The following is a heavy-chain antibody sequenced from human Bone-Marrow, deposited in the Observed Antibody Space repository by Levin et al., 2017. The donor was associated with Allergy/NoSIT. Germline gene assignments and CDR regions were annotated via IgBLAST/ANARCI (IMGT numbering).Heavy chain of an antibody. V-gene: IGHV3-23*01. CDR1: GFIFRTFA. CDR2: VIGNGNAT. CDR3: AKALDYHFGSGGGGGMDV. D-gene: IGHD3-10*01. Sequence: GGSLRLSCAASGFIFRTFAMIWVRQAPGKGLEWVSTVIGNGNATYYADSVMGRFTISRDNSRNTLHLHMSRLRAEDSAVYYCAKALDYHFGSGGGGGMDVWGQGTTVTVSS. J-gene: IGHJ6*02.